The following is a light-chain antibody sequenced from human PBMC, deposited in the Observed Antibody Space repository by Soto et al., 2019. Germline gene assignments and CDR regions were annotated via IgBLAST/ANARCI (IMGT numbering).Light chain of an antibody. V-gene: IGLV1-40*01. CDR1: SSNFGAGYD. CDR3: QSYDSILNGVI. Sequence: QSVLTQPPSVSGAPGQRVTISCTGSSSNFGAGYDVHWYQQLPGTAPKLLIYGSTNRPSGVTARFSGSKSDTSSSLAITGLQAEDEADYYCQSYDSILNGVIFGGGTKVTV. CDR2: GST. J-gene: IGLJ2*01.